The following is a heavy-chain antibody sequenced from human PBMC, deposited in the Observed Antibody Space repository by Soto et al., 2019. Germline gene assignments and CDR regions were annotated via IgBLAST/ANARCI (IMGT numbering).Heavy chain of an antibody. D-gene: IGHD3-3*01. J-gene: IGHJ4*02. V-gene: IGHV3-33*01. CDR2: IWYDGSNK. CDR3: ARVGQGDYDFWSGYRTDFDY. CDR1: GFTFSSYG. Sequence: QVQLVESGGGVVQPGRSLRLSCAASGFTFSSYGMHWVRQAPGKGLEWVAVIWYDGSNKYYADSVKGRFTISRDNSKNTLYLQMKSLRAEDTAVYYCARVGQGDYDFWSGYRTDFDYWGQGTLVTVSS.